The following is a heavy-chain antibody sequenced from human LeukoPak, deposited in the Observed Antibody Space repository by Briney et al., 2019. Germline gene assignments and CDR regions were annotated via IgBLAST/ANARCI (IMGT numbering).Heavy chain of an antibody. CDR3: ARHGSESYPFDY. Sequence: GGSLRLSCVASGFTLSSYWMTWVRQAPGKGLEWVANIKQDGSEKYYVDSVKGRFTISRDNAKNSLYLEMNSLRAEDTAVYYCARHGSESYPFDYWGQGTPVTVSS. V-gene: IGHV3-7*01. CDR2: IKQDGSEK. CDR1: GFTLSSYW. J-gene: IGHJ4*02. D-gene: IGHD3-10*01.